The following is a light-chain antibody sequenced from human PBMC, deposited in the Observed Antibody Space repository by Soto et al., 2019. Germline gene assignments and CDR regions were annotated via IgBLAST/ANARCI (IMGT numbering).Light chain of an antibody. J-gene: IGKJ3*01. CDR1: QSVSSSY. Sequence: EIVLTQSPGTLSLSPGERATLSCRASQSVSSSYLAWYQQKPDQAPRLLIYGASSSATVIPDRFSGRGSGTDFTLTISSLEPEDFAVYYCQQYCSSPRTFGRGTKVDIK. CDR3: QQYCSSPRT. CDR2: GAS. V-gene: IGKV3-20*01.